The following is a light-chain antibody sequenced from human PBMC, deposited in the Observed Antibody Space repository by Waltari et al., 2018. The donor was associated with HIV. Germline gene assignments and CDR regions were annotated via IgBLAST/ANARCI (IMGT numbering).Light chain of an antibody. Sequence: VVTQEPSLTVSPGDTVTLSCPSFSGSVSSSLFPYWFQLKPGHAPRTLIYDLEKRHPLTPGRFSGSRDGGRARLTLSGALPEDEAEYFCLLSYNGVRFFGGGTTLTV. CDR3: LLSYNGVRF. J-gene: IGLJ2*01. CDR2: DLE. V-gene: IGLV7-46*01. CDR1: SGSVSSSLF.